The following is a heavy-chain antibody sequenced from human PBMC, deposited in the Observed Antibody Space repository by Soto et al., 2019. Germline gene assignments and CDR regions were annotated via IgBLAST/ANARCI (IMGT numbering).Heavy chain of an antibody. V-gene: IGHV1-69*13. Sequence: SVKVSCKASGGTFSSYAISWVRQAPGQGLEWMGGIIPIFGTANYAQKFQGRVTITADESTSTAYMELSSLRSEDTAVYYCARADYYDSSGYFNLGYWGQGTLVTVSS. CDR2: IIPIFGTA. D-gene: IGHD3-22*01. CDR1: GGTFSSYA. CDR3: ARADYYDSSGYFNLGY. J-gene: IGHJ4*02.